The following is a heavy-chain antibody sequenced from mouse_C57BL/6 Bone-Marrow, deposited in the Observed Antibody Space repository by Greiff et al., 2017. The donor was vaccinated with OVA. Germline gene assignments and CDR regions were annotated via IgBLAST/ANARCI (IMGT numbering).Heavy chain of an antibody. V-gene: IGHV5-16*01. CDR3: AREGNYFYYFDD. CDR2: INYDGSST. D-gene: IGHD2-1*01. J-gene: IGHJ2*01. Sequence: EVQVVESEGGLVQPGSSMKLSCTASGFTFSDYYMAWVRQVPEKGLEWVANINYDGSSTYYLDSLKSRFIISRDNAKNILYLQMSSLKSEDTATYYCAREGNYFYYFDDWGQGTTLTVSS. CDR1: GFTFSDYY.